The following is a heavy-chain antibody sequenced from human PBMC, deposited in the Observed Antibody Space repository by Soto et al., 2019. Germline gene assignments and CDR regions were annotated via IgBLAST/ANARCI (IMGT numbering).Heavy chain of an antibody. CDR2: ISGGGDTI. CDR1: GFIFSPYD. J-gene: IGHJ3*01. CDR3: ARSKNGDYSNAFDL. V-gene: IGHV3-48*03. D-gene: IGHD4-17*01. Sequence: LVESGGGLVQPGGSLRLSCAGSGFIFSPYDMNWVRQAPGKGLEWVSYISGGGDTIYYGDSVKGRFTMSRDNAKNSLYLQVNSMRGEHTAVYYCARSKNGDYSNAFDLWGQGTMVTVSS.